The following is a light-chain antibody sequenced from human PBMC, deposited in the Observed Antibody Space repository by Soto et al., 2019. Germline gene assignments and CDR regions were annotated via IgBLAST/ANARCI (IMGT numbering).Light chain of an antibody. CDR2: AAS. CDR3: QQYHSYPWT. CDR1: QGISSY. V-gene: IGKV1-8*01. Sequence: AIRMTQSPSSLSASTRDRVTITCRASQGISSYLAWYQQKPGKAPKLLIYAASTMQSGVPSRFSGSGSGTDFSLTISCLQSEDFANYYCQQYHSYPWTFGQGTKVEIK. J-gene: IGKJ1*01.